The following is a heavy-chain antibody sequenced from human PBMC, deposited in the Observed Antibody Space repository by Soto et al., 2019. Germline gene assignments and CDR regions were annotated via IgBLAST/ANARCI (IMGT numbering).Heavy chain of an antibody. Sequence: QVQLQESGPGLVKPSETLSLTCTVSGGSISSYYWSWIRQPPGKGLEWIGYIYYSGSTNYNPSLKRRVTISVDTSKNQFSLKLSSVTAADTAVYYCARKSSSWYGDAFDIWGQGTMVTVSS. D-gene: IGHD6-13*01. CDR1: GGSISSYY. CDR3: ARKSSSWYGDAFDI. V-gene: IGHV4-59*01. J-gene: IGHJ3*02. CDR2: IYYSGST.